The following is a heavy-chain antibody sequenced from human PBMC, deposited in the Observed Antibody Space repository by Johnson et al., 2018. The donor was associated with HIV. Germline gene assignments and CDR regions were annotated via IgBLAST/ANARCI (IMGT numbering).Heavy chain of an antibody. CDR2: IYYDGSNK. V-gene: IGHV3-30*18. CDR3: GKDRAVAGKGHDAFDI. D-gene: IGHD6-19*01. CDR1: GFTFSSYW. J-gene: IGHJ3*02. Sequence: QVQLVESGGGVVQPGRSLRLSCAASGFTFSSYWMSWVRQAPGKGLEWVAVIYYDGSNKYYADSVKGRFTIYRDNAKNTLYLQMNSLRAEDTAVYYSGKDRAVAGKGHDAFDIWGQGTMVTVSS.